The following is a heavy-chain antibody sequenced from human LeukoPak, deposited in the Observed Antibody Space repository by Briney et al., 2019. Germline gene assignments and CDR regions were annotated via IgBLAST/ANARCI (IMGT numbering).Heavy chain of an antibody. V-gene: IGHV3-64*01. CDR1: GFTFSSYA. J-gene: IGHJ4*02. Sequence: GGALRLSCAASGFTFSSYAMRWVRRAPGKGLEYVSAISSNGGSTYYANSVKGRFTISRDNSKNTLYLQMGSLRAEDMAVYYCARPITRYDFWSGYLPPDYWGQGTLVTVSS. D-gene: IGHD3-3*01. CDR3: ARPITRYDFWSGYLPPDY. CDR2: ISSNGGST.